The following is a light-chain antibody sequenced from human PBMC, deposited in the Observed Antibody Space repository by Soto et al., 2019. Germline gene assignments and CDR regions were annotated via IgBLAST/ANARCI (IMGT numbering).Light chain of an antibody. CDR1: QSVRSIY. V-gene: IGKV3-20*01. CDR2: GAS. CDR3: HQYDSWT. J-gene: IGKJ1*01. Sequence: EIVMTQSPATLSVSPVEGATLYCRASQSVRSIYLAWYQQKPGQAPRLLIYGASSRATGIPDRFSGSGSGTDFTLTISRLEPEDFAVYYCHQYDSWTFGQGTKVDIK.